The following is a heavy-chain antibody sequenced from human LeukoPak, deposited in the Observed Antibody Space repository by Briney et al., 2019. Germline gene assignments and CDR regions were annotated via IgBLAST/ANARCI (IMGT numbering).Heavy chain of an antibody. Sequence: LTGGSLRLSCAASGFTVSSNYMSWVRQAPGKGLEWVSVIYSGGSIYYADSVKGRFTISRDNSKSTLYIQMNSLRAEDTAVYYCAKAGAVVVVAAKYFDYWGQGTLVTVSS. J-gene: IGHJ4*02. CDR1: GFTVSSNY. CDR2: IYSGGSI. V-gene: IGHV3-53*01. D-gene: IGHD2-15*01. CDR3: AKAGAVVVVAAKYFDY.